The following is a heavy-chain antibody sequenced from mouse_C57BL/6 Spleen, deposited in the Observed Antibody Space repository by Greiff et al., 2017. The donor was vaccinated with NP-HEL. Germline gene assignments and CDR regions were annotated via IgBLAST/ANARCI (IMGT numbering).Heavy chain of an antibody. CDR2: ILPGSGST. Sequence: VKLQESGAELMKPGASVKLSCKAPGYTFTGYWIEWVKQRPGHGLEWIGEILPGSGSTNDNEKFKGKATLHADTSSNTAYMQLSSLTTEESAIYYCARGRSERFAYWGQGTLVTVSA. CDR3: ARGRSERFAY. J-gene: IGHJ3*01. V-gene: IGHV1-9*01. CDR1: GYTFTGYW. D-gene: IGHD3-2*02.